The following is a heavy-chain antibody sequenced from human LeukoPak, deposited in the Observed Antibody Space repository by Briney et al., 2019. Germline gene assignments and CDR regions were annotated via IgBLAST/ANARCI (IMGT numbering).Heavy chain of an antibody. D-gene: IGHD5-24*01. J-gene: IGHJ3*02. CDR1: GFTVSSNY. CDR2: IYSGGST. Sequence: GGSLRLSCAASGFTVSSNYMSWVRQAPGKGLEWVSVIYSGGSTYYADSVKGRFNISRDNSKNTLYLQMNSLRAEDTAVYYCARPTRDGYNKDAFDIWGQGTMVTVSS. CDR3: ARPTRDGYNKDAFDI. V-gene: IGHV3-66*02.